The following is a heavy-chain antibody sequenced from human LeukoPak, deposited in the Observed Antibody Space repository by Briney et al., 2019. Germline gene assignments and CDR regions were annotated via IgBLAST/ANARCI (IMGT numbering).Heavy chain of an antibody. D-gene: IGHD3-22*01. CDR1: GYSISSDNY. V-gene: IGHV4-38-2*01. CDR2: IYHSGST. J-gene: IGHJ4*02. CDR3: ARAPRDSSSSNYMRRFDY. Sequence: SGTLSLTCAVSGYSISSDNYWVWIREPPGQGLAWTGGIYHSGSTYYNPSLKSRVTMSVDTSKNQFSLKLSSVTAADTAVYYCARAPRDSSSSNYMRRFDYWGQGTLVTVSS.